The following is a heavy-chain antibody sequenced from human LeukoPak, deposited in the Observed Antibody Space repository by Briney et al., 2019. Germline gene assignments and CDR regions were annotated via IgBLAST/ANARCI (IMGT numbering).Heavy chain of an antibody. J-gene: IGHJ6*03. V-gene: IGHV1-46*01. CDR1: GYTFTSYY. Sequence: ASVKVSCKASGYTFTSYYMHWVRQAPGQGLEWMGIINPSGGSTSYAQKFQGRVTMTRDMSTSTVYMELSSLRSEDTAVYYCARDPIAATDYYYYYYMDVWGKGTTVTVSS. CDR2: INPSGGST. D-gene: IGHD6-13*01. CDR3: ARDPIAATDYYYYYYMDV.